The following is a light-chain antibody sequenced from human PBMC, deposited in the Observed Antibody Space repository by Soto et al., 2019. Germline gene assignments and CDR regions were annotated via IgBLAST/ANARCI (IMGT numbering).Light chain of an antibody. CDR2: NVY. CDR1: SRDVGGYNF. V-gene: IGLV2-14*03. CDR3: NSYTSSSTLV. J-gene: IGLJ2*01. Sequence: QSVLTQPASVSGSPGQSITISCTGTSRDVGGYNFVSWYQQHPGKAPKLMLYNVYDRPSGISHRFSGSRSGNTASLTISGLQAEDEAHYYCNSYTSSSTLVFGGGTKLTVL.